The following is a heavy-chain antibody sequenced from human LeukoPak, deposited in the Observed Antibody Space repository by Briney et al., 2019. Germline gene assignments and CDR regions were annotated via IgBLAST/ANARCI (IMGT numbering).Heavy chain of an antibody. V-gene: IGHV1-2*02. J-gene: IGHJ4*02. CDR3: AREVRTYSSSSGGFDY. D-gene: IGHD6-6*01. Sequence: ASVKVSCKASGYTFTGYYMHWVRQAPGQGLEWMGWINPNSGGTNYAQKFQGRVTMTRDTSISTAYMELSSLRSEDTAVYYCAREVRTYSSSSGGFDYWGQGTLVTVSS. CDR2: INPNSGGT. CDR1: GYTFTGYY.